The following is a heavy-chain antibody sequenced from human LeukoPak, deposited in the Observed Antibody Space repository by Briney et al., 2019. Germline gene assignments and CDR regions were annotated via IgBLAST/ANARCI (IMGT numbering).Heavy chain of an antibody. J-gene: IGHJ3*02. CDR3: ASQLGDASDI. CDR2: IRYDGSDE. CDR1: GFTFSNYG. Sequence: GGSLRLSCAASGFTFSNYGIHWVRQAPGKGLEWVAFIRYDGSDEYYAESVKGRFTISRDNGKNSLYLQMNSLRAEDTAVYYCASQLGDASDIWGQGTMVTVSS. D-gene: IGHD6-13*01. V-gene: IGHV3-30*02.